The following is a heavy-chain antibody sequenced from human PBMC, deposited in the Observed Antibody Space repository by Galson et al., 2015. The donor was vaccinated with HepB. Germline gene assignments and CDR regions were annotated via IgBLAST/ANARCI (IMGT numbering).Heavy chain of an antibody. CDR3: ATWGWFGELLDFVPHV. CDR1: GYTFTTYV. D-gene: IGHD3-10*01. V-gene: IGHV1-3*01. Sequence: SVKVSCKASGYTFTTYVMHWVRQAPGQRLEWMGWINAGNGDTKYSQKFQGRVTISRDTSASTAYMELSSLRSEDTAVYYCATWGWFGELLDFVPHVWGQVTLVTVSS. CDR2: INAGNGDT. J-gene: IGHJ4*02.